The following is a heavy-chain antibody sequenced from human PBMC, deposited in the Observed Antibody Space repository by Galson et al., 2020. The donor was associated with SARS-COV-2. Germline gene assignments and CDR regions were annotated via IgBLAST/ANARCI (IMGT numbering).Heavy chain of an antibody. CDR2: IYWDDDK. V-gene: IGHV2-5*02. CDR1: GFSLTTSEVS. Sequence: SGPTLVKPTQTLTLTCSFSGFSLTTSEVSVGWIRQPPGKALEWLALIYWDDDKRYSPSLKSRLTITKDTSKNEVVLIMTGLDVADTATYYCAHSYASTWYGFFQHWGQGTLVTVSS. J-gene: IGHJ1*01. CDR3: AHSYASTWYGFFQH. D-gene: IGHD3-22*01.